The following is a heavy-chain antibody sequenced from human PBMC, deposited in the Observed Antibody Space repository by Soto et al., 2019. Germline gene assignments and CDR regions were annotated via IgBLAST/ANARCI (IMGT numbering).Heavy chain of an antibody. D-gene: IGHD5-12*01. Sequence: EVHLVESGGGLVQPGGSLRLSCAASGFTFSSYSMNWVRQAPGKGLEWVSYISSSSSTIYYADSVKGRFTISRDNAKNSLYLQMSSLRDEDMAVYYRASRNIVTAISSFDSWGQGTLVTVSS. CDR1: GFTFSSYS. V-gene: IGHV3-48*02. CDR2: ISSSSSTI. J-gene: IGHJ4*02. CDR3: ASRNIVTAISSFDS.